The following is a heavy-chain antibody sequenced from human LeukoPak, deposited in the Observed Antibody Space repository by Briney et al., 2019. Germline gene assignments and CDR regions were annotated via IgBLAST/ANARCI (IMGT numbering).Heavy chain of an antibody. CDR1: GFTFSSYA. D-gene: IGHD6-19*01. J-gene: IGHJ4*02. CDR3: ARVQYSSGWYGIDY. V-gene: IGHV3-23*01. CDR2: ISGSGGST. Sequence: PGGSLRLSCAASGFTFSSYAMSWVRQAPGKGLEWVSAISGSGGSTYYADSVKGRFTISRDNSKNTLYLQMNSLRAEDTAVYYCARVQYSSGWYGIDYWGQGTLVTVSS.